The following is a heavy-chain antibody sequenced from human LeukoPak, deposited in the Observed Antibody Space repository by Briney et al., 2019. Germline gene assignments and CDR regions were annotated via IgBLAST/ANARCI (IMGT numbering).Heavy chain of an antibody. J-gene: IGHJ6*03. CDR2: IPYDGSNK. D-gene: IGHD6-13*01. V-gene: IGHV3-30*18. CDR3: AKGTGVHSSSWYLNYYYYMDV. Sequence: PGGSLRLSCAASGFTFSGYGMHWVRQAPGKGLEWVAVIPYDGSNKYYADSVKGRFTISRDNSKNTLYLQMNSLRAEDTAVYYCAKGTGVHSSSWYLNYYYYMDVWGKGTTVTVSS. CDR1: GFTFSGYG.